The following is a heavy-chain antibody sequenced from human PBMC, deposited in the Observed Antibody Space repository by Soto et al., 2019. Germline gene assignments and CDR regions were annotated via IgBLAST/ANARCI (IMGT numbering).Heavy chain of an antibody. V-gene: IGHV3-33*01. J-gene: IGHJ4*02. D-gene: IGHD2-2*01. CDR3: ARDLRDCSSTSCYFDY. Sequence: QVQLVESGGGVVQPGRSLRLSCAASGFTFSSYGMHWVRQAPGKGLEWVAVIWYDGSNKYYADSVKGRFTISRDNSKNTLYLQMNSLRAEDTAVYYCARDLRDCSSTSCYFDYWGQGTLVTVSS. CDR1: GFTFSSYG. CDR2: IWYDGSNK.